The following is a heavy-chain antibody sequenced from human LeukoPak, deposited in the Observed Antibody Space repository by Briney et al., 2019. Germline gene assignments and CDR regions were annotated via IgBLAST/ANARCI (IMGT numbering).Heavy chain of an antibody. J-gene: IGHJ4*02. D-gene: IGHD2-15*01. V-gene: IGHV3-64*01. CDR1: GFTFSSYA. Sequence: GGSLRLSCAASGFTFSSYAMHWVRQAPGKGLEYVSAISSNGGSTYYANSVKGRFTISRDNSKNTLYLQMGSLRAEDMAVHYCATIGGGYWGQGTLVTVSS. CDR3: ATIGGGY. CDR2: ISSNGGST.